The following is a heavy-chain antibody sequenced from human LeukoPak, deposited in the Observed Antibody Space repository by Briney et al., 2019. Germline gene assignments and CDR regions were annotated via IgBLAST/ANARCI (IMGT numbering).Heavy chain of an antibody. CDR1: GFTFSSYA. D-gene: IGHD4-17*01. CDR3: AKGHDYGDLIIDY. V-gene: IGHV3-23*01. Sequence: GGSLRLSCAASGFTFSSYAMSWVRQAPGKGLEWVSAISGSGGSTYYADSVKGRFTISRDSSKNTLYLQMNSLRAEVTAVYYCAKGHDYGDLIIDYWGQGTLVTVSS. CDR2: ISGSGGST. J-gene: IGHJ4*02.